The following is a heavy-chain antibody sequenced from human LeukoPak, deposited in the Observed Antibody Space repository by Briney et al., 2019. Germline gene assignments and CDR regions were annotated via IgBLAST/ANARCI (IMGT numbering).Heavy chain of an antibody. J-gene: IGHJ3*02. V-gene: IGHV3-53*01. CDR3: ARGGDSSGSIRSAFDI. Sequence: GGSLRLSCAASGFTVSSNYMSWVRQAPGKGLVWVSVISSSGSTYYADSVKGRFTISRDNSKNTLYLQMNSLRAEDTAVYYCARGGDSSGSIRSAFDIWGQGTMVTVSS. CDR2: ISSSGST. CDR1: GFTVSSNY. D-gene: IGHD3-22*01.